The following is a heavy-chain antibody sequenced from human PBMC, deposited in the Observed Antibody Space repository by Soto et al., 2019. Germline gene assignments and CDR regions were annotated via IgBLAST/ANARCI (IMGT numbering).Heavy chain of an antibody. V-gene: IGHV4-59*01. D-gene: IGHD3-22*01. J-gene: IGHJ4*02. Sequence: QVQLQESGPGLVKPSEILSLTCTVSGASISTYYWSWIRQPPGKGLEWIGYIYYSGSTNYNPSLKSRVTISVDTSKNQFSLKLSSVTAADTAVYYCARSRGGYFDYWGQGTLVTVSS. CDR3: ARSRGGYFDY. CDR2: IYYSGST. CDR1: GASISTYY.